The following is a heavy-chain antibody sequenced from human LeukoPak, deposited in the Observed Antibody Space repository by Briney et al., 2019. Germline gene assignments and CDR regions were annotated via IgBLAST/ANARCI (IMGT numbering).Heavy chain of an antibody. D-gene: IGHD3-10*01. CDR3: ASALLFGRETQFDY. CDR1: GGSISSGGYS. Sequence: NTSETLSLTCAVSGGSISSGGYSWSWIRQPPGKGLEWIGYIYHSGSTYYNPSLKSRVTISVDTSKNQFSLKLSSVTAADTAVYYCASALLFGRETQFDYWGQGTLVTVSS. CDR2: IYHSGST. V-gene: IGHV4-30-2*01. J-gene: IGHJ4*02.